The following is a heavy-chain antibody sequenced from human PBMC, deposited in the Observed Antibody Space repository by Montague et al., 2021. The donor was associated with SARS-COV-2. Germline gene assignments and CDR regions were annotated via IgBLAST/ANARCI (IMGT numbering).Heavy chain of an antibody. CDR3: ARNGGAAVPGLLLGMDI. D-gene: IGHD6-19*01. V-gene: IGHV4-59*11. CDR2: IYYLGTT. J-gene: IGHJ6*02. CDR1: GGSISGHY. Sequence: SETLSLTCIVSGGSISGHYWSWVRQTPEKGLEWIGYIYYLGTTNYNPSLKTRVTFSVDTSKNQLYLMLTSVTAADTGVYYCARNGGAAVPGLLLGMDIWGQGTPVTVSS.